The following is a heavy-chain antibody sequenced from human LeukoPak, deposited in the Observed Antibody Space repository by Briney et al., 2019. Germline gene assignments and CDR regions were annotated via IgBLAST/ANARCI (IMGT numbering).Heavy chain of an antibody. V-gene: IGHV4-59*01. CDR3: ARGLQWHLQAFDI. Sequence: LSLTRIVSGVSMSSDYWTWIRQPPGKGLEWIGYVSDGGNANYNPSLKSRVTISQDMSKNQFSLRLMSVTAEDTALYYCARGLQWHLQAFDIWGQGTMVLVSA. D-gene: IGHD6-19*01. CDR1: GVSMSSDY. J-gene: IGHJ3*02. CDR2: VSDGGNA.